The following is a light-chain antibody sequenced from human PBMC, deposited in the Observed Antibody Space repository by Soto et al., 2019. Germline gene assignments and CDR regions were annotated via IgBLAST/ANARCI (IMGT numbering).Light chain of an antibody. J-gene: IGLJ1*01. CDR3: SSYTSINTLV. CDR1: SSDVGGYDY. V-gene: IGLV2-14*01. Sequence: QSALTQPASVSGSPGQSITISCTGTSSDVGGYDYVSWYQQHPGKAPKVMIYDVSNRPSGVSNRLSGSKSGNTASLTISGLQAEDEADYYCSSYTSINTLVFGSGTKLTVL. CDR2: DVS.